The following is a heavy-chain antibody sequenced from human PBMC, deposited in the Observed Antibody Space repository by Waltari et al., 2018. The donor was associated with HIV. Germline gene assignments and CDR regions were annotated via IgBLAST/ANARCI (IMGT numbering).Heavy chain of an antibody. J-gene: IGHJ6*02. V-gene: IGHV4-38-2*01. CDR2: FEGTGQA. CDR1: GHSITTAYL. D-gene: IGHD2-21*01. CDR3: TRGPKDCGPETCYAQFGLDV. Sequence: QLRESGPGLVKPSETLSLDCAVSGHSITTAYLWGWVRQSRGKCLEGVGGFEGTGQASNNPSHKSRGVLSRDTSKIQSSRQWWSGTAADTVTYYCTRGPKDCGPETCYAQFGLDVWGQGIAVTVSS.